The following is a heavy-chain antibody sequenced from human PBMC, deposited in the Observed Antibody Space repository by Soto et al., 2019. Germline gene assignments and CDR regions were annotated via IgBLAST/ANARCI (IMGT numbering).Heavy chain of an antibody. D-gene: IGHD5-12*01. Sequence: SVKVSCKASGGTFSSYAISWVRQAPGQGLEWMGGIIPIFGTANYAQKFQGRVTITADESTSTAYMELSSLRSEDTAVYYCASPGPGGDGYNYLYYYYGMDVWGQGTTGTVSS. CDR1: GGTFSSYA. V-gene: IGHV1-69*13. J-gene: IGHJ6*02. CDR2: IIPIFGTA. CDR3: ASPGPGGDGYNYLYYYYGMDV.